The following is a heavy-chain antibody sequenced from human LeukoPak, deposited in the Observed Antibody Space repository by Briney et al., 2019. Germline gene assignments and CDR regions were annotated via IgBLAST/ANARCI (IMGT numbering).Heavy chain of an antibody. V-gene: IGHV4-31*03. CDR3: AREARGLRFSSSWYYFDY. D-gene: IGHD6-13*01. Sequence: PSQTLSLTCTVSGGSISSGGYYWSWIRQHPGKGLEWIGYIYYSGCTYYNPSLKSRVTISVDTSKNQFSLKLSSVTAADTAVYYCAREARGLRFSSSWYYFDYWGQGTLVTVSS. CDR1: GGSISSGGYY. CDR2: IYYSGCT. J-gene: IGHJ4*02.